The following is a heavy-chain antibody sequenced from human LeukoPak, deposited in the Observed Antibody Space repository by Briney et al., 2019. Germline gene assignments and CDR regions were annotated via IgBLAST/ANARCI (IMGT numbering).Heavy chain of an antibody. J-gene: IGHJ4*02. CDR3: ARNFDY. Sequence: SHTLSLTCAVSGVSISSVGYSWSWIRQPPGKGLEWIGYIYHSGSTYYNPSLKSRVTISVDRSKNQFSLKLSSVTAADTAVYYCARNFDYWGQGTLVTVSS. CDR2: IYHSGST. V-gene: IGHV4-30-2*01. CDR1: GVSISSVGYS.